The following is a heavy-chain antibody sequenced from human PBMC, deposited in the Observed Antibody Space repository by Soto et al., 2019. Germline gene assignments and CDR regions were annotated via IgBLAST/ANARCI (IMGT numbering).Heavy chain of an antibody. CDR3: ARSRNYYGSGSYFNGDY. V-gene: IGHV1-18*01. CDR1: GYLFATYD. Sequence: QVQLVQSGAEVKKPGASVKVSCKTSGYLFATYDITWVRQAPGQGLEWLGWVSAYNGGTDYAQKLQGRVNMTTDTSTRTAYMELRSLRSDDTAVYDCARSRNYYGSGSYFNGDYWGQGTLVSVSS. CDR2: VSAYNGGT. J-gene: IGHJ4*02. D-gene: IGHD3-10*01.